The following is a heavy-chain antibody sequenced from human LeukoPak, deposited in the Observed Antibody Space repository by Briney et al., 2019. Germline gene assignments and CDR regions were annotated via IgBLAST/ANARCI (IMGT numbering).Heavy chain of an antibody. D-gene: IGHD2-8*01. Sequence: GGSLRLSCAASGFTFSNYAMSWVRQAPGKGLEWVSSISSSSSYIYYADSVKGRFTISRDNAKNSLYLQMNSLRAEDAAVYYCAKDRCSNGVGCYYYYMDVWGKGTTVTISS. CDR2: ISSSSSYI. J-gene: IGHJ6*03. CDR1: GFTFSNYA. CDR3: AKDRCSNGVGCYYYYMDV. V-gene: IGHV3-21*01.